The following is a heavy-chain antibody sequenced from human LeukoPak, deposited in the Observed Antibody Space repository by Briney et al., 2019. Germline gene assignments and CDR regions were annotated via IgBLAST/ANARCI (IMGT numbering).Heavy chain of an antibody. CDR2: IGDSGLST. Sequence: GGSLRLSCAASGLGTSNYWMSLGRQAPGKGLQWVSGIGDSGLSTYYADSVKGRFTISRDNSKNTLFLHMNSLRAEDTAIYFCAKGWSLIPGDLDSWGQGTLVAVSS. V-gene: IGHV3-23*01. D-gene: IGHD3-10*01. CDR1: GLGTSNYW. CDR3: AKGWSLIPGDLDS. J-gene: IGHJ4*02.